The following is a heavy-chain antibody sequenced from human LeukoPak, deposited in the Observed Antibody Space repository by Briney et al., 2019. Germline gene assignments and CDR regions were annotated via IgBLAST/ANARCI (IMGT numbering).Heavy chain of an antibody. Sequence: SETLSLTCAVYGGSFSGYYWSWIRQPPGKGLEWLGEINHGGSTNYNPSLKSRVTISVDTSKNQFSLKLSSVTAADTAVYYCARGGGYCSSTSCPNTNWFDPWGQGTLVTVSS. D-gene: IGHD2-2*01. V-gene: IGHV4-34*01. CDR1: GGSFSGYY. CDR3: ARGGGYCSSTSCPNTNWFDP. J-gene: IGHJ5*02. CDR2: INHGGST.